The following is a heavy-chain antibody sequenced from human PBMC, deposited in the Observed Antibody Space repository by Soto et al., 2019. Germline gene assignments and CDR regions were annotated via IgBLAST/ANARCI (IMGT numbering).Heavy chain of an antibody. V-gene: IGHV4-31*03. Sequence: TLSLTCTVSGCSINSGGYYWSWIRQHPGKGLEWIGYIYYSGSTYYNPSLKSRVNISVDTSKNQLSLKLSSVTAADTAVYYCARVGRIWVGESTWGQGTLVTVSS. CDR3: ARVGRIWVGEST. CDR1: GCSINSGGYY. CDR2: IYYSGST. J-gene: IGHJ5*02. D-gene: IGHD3-10*01.